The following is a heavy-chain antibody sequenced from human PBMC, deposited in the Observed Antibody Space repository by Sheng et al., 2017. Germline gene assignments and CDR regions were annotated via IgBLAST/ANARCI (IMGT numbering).Heavy chain of an antibody. CDR1: GFTFSNYA. V-gene: IGHV3-30*18. CDR3: AKGSKVRGDGYLDS. J-gene: IGHJ4*02. Sequence: QVQLVESGGGVVQPGRSLRLSCAASGFTFSNYATHWVRQAPGKGLEWVAAVSYDETNKDYSDSVKGRFTISRDNSKNTLYLQMSSLRLEDTAVYYCAKGSKVRGDGYLDSWGQGTLVTVSS. D-gene: IGHD3-10*01. CDR2: VSYDETNK.